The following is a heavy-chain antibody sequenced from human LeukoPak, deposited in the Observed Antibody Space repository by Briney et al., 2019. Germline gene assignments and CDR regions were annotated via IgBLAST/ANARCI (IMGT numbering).Heavy chain of an antibody. Sequence: GGSLRLSCAASGFTFSSYWMHWVRQVPGKGLVWVSRINTDGSYTSYADSVKGRFTISRDNAKNTLYLQMSSLKTEDTAVYYCTTATNDFWSGYRRWGQGTLVTVSS. D-gene: IGHD3-3*01. CDR2: INTDGSYT. J-gene: IGHJ4*02. CDR1: GFTFSSYW. CDR3: TTATNDFWSGYRR. V-gene: IGHV3-74*01.